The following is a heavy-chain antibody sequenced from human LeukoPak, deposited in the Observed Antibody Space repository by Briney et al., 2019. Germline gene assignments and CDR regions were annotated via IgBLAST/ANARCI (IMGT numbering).Heavy chain of an antibody. D-gene: IGHD3-9*01. CDR2: IYSGGST. V-gene: IGHV3-66*01. CDR1: GFTVSTNY. Sequence: SGGSLRLSCAGSGFTVSTNYMTWVPQSPGKGLEWVSVIYSGGSTHYADSVKGRFTISRDNAKNSLYLQMNSLRAEDTAVYYCARDTYDILTGYYKWAFDIWGQGTMVTVSS. J-gene: IGHJ3*02. CDR3: ARDTYDILTGYYKWAFDI.